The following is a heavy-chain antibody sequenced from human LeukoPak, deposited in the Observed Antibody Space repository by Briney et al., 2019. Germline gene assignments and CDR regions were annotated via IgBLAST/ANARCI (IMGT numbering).Heavy chain of an antibody. CDR1: GFTFSSYA. CDR2: ISGSGGSA. CDR3: AKSTDVLLWFGDQWGYFDY. D-gene: IGHD3-10*01. V-gene: IGHV3-23*01. J-gene: IGHJ4*02. Sequence: PGGSLRLSCAASGFTFSSYAMSWVRQAPGKGLELVSAISGSGGSAYYADSVKGRFTISRDNSKNTLYLQMNSLRAEDTAVYYCAKSTDVLLWFGDQWGYFDYWGQGTLVTVSS.